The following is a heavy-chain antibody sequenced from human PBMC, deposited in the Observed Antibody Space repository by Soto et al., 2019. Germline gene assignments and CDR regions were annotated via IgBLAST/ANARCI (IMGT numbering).Heavy chain of an antibody. Sequence: SVKVSCKASGFTFTSSAVQWVRQARGQRLERIGWIVVGSGNTNYAQKFQERVTITRDMSTSTAYMELSSLRSEDTAVYYCAAPSPYYDFWSGYPNFDYWGQGTLVTVSS. D-gene: IGHD3-3*01. CDR1: GFTFTSSA. J-gene: IGHJ4*02. CDR3: AAPSPYYDFWSGYPNFDY. CDR2: IVVGSGNT. V-gene: IGHV1-58*01.